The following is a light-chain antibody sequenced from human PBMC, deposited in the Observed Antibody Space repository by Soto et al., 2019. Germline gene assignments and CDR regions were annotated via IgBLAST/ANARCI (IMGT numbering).Light chain of an antibody. CDR1: QSVGNS. V-gene: IGKV3-11*01. J-gene: IGKJ4*01. CDR3: QPRSKWPSLT. CDR2: DAS. Sequence: EIVLTQSPATLALSPGERATLSCRASQSVGNSLAWYRQKPGQAPRLLIYDASNRAACVPARFSGSASGTDFTLPIRSLEPEDFASYYCQPRSKWPSLTFCGGTKGDI.